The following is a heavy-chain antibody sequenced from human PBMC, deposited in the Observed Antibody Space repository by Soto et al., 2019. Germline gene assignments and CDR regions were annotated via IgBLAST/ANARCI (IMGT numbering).Heavy chain of an antibody. CDR1: GGSISSSSYY. CDR2: IYYRGTT. V-gene: IGHV4-39*02. J-gene: IGHJ4*02. D-gene: IGHD4-17*01. Sequence: SETLSLTCTVSGGSISSSSYYWGWIRQPPGKGLEWIGNIYYRGTTYYNPSLKSRVTISVDTSKNQFSLKLASVTTADTAVYYCARDYGDYQFDYWGQGTLVTVSS. CDR3: ARDYGDYQFDY.